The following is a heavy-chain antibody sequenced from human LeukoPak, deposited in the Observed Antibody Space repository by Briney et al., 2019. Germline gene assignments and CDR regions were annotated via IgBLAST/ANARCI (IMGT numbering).Heavy chain of an antibody. Sequence: PSETLSLTCTVSDDSISDYYRGWIRQPPGKGLEWIGYFHNSGTSTYNPSLKSRVTISVDTSKNQFSLKLSSVTAADTAVYYCARARQLELSYWGQGTLVTVSS. J-gene: IGHJ4*02. CDR1: DDSISDYY. CDR2: FHNSGTS. CDR3: ARARQLELSY. D-gene: IGHD1-7*01. V-gene: IGHV4-59*01.